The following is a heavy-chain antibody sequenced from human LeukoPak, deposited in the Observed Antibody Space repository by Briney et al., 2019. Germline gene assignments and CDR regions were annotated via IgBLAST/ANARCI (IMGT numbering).Heavy chain of an antibody. Sequence: PGGSLRLSCVVSGLTLSNHWMHWVRQVPGKGLVWVSHIDNDGTDTRYADSVRGRFTISRDNVKNTVYLQMNSLRVDDAAVYYCATKAGNQQGRVSLDYWGQGILVTVS. V-gene: IGHV3-74*01. CDR1: GLTLSNHW. D-gene: IGHD3-10*01. J-gene: IGHJ4*02. CDR2: IDNDGTDT. CDR3: ATKAGNQQGRVSLDY.